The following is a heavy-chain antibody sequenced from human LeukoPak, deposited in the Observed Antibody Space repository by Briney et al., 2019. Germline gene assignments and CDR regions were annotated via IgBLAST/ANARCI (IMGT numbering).Heavy chain of an antibody. V-gene: IGHV3-33*01. CDR2: IWYDGSNK. CDR1: GFTFSSYD. CDR3: ARYSISSSYYFDY. D-gene: IGHD6-6*01. Sequence: GGSLRLSCAASGFTFSSYDMHWVRQAPGKGLEWVTVIWYDGSNKYYADSVKGRFTISRDNSKNTLYLQMNSLRVDDTAVYYCARYSISSSYYFDYWGQGSLVTVSS. J-gene: IGHJ4*02.